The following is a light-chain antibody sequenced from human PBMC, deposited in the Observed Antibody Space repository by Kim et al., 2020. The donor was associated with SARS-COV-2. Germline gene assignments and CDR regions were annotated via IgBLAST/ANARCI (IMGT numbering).Light chain of an antibody. Sequence: VAPGQTASITCAGDKLGDKYACWYQQKPGQSPVLVIYQDSKRPSGIPERFSGSNSGNTATLTISGTQAMDEADYYCQAWDSSTAVFGGGTQLTVL. CDR1: KLGDKY. CDR3: QAWDSSTAV. V-gene: IGLV3-1*01. CDR2: QDS. J-gene: IGLJ2*01.